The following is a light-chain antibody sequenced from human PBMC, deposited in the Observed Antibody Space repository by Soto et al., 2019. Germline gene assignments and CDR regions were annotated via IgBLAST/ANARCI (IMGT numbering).Light chain of an antibody. Sequence: DIQMTQSPSTLSASLGDRVTITCRASQNIIRHLNWYQHKPGRAPRLLIYAASTLQSGVPSRFTGSGSGTEFTLTISGLQPEDFATYYCQHSYSMPIAFGQGTRLEIK. V-gene: IGKV1-39*01. CDR2: AAS. CDR1: QNIIRH. CDR3: QHSYSMPIA. J-gene: IGKJ5*01.